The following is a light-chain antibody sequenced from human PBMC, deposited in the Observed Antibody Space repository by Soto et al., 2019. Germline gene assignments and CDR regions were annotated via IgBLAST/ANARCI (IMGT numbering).Light chain of an antibody. Sequence: QLVLTQPPSASGTPGQRVTIACSGSSSNIGSTTVKWYQQLPGTAPKLLIYNNNQRPSGVPDRFSGSKSGTSASLAISGLQAEDEADYYCAAGDDSLNGVVFGGGTKLTVL. V-gene: IGLV1-44*01. CDR2: NNN. J-gene: IGLJ3*02. CDR3: AAGDDSLNGVV. CDR1: SSNIGSTT.